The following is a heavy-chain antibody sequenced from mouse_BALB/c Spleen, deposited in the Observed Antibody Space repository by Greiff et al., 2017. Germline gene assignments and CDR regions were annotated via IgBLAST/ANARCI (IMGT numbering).Heavy chain of an antibody. CDR1: GFTFSSYG. CDR2: ISSGGSYT. V-gene: IGHV5-6*01. J-gene: IGHJ2*01. CDR3: ARHVTTVVATDFDY. D-gene: IGHD1-1*01. Sequence: EVQLVESGGDLVKPGGSLKLSCAASGFTFSSYGMSWVRQTPDKRLEWVATISSGGSYTYYPDSVKGRFTISRDNAKNTLYLQMSSLKSEDTAMYYCARHVTTVVATDFDYWGQGTTLTVSS.